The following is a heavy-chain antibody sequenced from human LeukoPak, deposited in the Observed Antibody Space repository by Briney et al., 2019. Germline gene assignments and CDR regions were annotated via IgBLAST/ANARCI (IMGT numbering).Heavy chain of an antibody. CDR1: GFTFSSYG. CDR2: IWYDGSNK. CDR3: ARERLDIVDDY. V-gene: IGHV3-33*01. D-gene: IGHD5-12*01. J-gene: IGHJ4*02. Sequence: PGRSLRLSCAASGFTFSSYGMHWVRQAPGKGLEWVAVIWYDGSNKYYADSVKGRFTISRDNSKNTLYLRMNSLRAEDTAVYYCARERLDIVDDYWGQGTLVTVSS.